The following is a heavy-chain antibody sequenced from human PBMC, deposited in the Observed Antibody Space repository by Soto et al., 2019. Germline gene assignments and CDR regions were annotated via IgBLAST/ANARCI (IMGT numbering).Heavy chain of an antibody. CDR2: IYSGGST. CDR3: ARDSSGWYGGGFDY. D-gene: IGHD6-19*01. J-gene: IGHJ4*02. Sequence: GGSLRLSCAASGFTVSSNYMSWVRQAPGKGLEWVSVIYSGGSTYYADSVRGRFTISRDNSKNTLYLQMNSLRAEDTAVYYCARDSSGWYGGGFDYWGQGTLVTVSS. CDR1: GFTVSSNY. V-gene: IGHV3-53*01.